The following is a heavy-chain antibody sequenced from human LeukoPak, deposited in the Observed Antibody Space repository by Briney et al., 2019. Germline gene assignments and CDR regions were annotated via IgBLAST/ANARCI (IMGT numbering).Heavy chain of an antibody. Sequence: PGGSLRLSCAASGFTVSSNYMSWVRQAPGKGPEWVSVIYSGGSTYYADSVKGRFTISRDNSKNTLYLQMNSLRAEDTAVYYCALYYYDSSGYYNWFDPWGQGTLVTVSS. D-gene: IGHD3-22*01. CDR1: GFTVSSNY. J-gene: IGHJ5*02. V-gene: IGHV3-53*01. CDR3: ALYYYDSSGYYNWFDP. CDR2: IYSGGST.